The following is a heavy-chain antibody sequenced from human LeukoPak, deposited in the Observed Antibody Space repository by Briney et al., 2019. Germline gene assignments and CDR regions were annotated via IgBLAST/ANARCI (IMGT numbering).Heavy chain of an antibody. J-gene: IGHJ5*02. Sequence: GASVKVSCKASGGTFSSYAISWVRQAPGQGLEWMGGIIPIFGTANYAQKFQGRVTITADESTSTAYMELRSLRSDDTAVYYCARLNARGNWFDPWGQGTLVTVSS. CDR2: IIPIFGTA. CDR1: GGTFSSYA. V-gene: IGHV1-69*13. CDR3: ARLNARGNWFDP.